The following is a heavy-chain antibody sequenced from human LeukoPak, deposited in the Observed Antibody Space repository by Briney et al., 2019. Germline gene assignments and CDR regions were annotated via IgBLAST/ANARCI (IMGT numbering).Heavy chain of an antibody. V-gene: IGHV3-23*01. D-gene: IGHD2-21*02. CDR3: AREGIVVVTDPYWYFDL. J-gene: IGHJ2*01. Sequence: GGSLRLSCAASGFTFSSYAMSWVRQAPGKGLEWVSGISGSGGSTSYADSVKGRFTISRDNSKNTLYLQMNSLRAEDTAVYYCAREGIVVVTDPYWYFDLWGRGTLVTVSS. CDR2: ISGSGGST. CDR1: GFTFSSYA.